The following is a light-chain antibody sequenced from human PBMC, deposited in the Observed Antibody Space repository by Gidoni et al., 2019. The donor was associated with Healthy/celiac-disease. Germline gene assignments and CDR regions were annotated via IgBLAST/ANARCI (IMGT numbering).Light chain of an antibody. CDR3: QQQGT. Sequence: DIQMTQSPSTLSASVGDRVTITCRASQSISSWLAWYQQKPGKAPKLLIYDASSLESGVPSRFSGSGSGTEFTLTISSLQPDDFATYYCQQQGTFGQXTKVEIK. V-gene: IGKV1-5*01. CDR2: DAS. J-gene: IGKJ1*01. CDR1: QSISSW.